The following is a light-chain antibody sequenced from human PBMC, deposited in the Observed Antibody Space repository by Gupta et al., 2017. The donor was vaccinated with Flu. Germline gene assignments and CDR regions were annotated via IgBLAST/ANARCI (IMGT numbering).Light chain of an antibody. CDR2: WAS. Sequence: DIVMTQPPEPLAVSLAERPTINCKSSQSVLYSCNNMNYLAWYQQKPGQPPKLLIYWASTREAGVPDRFSGSRSGTDFTLTISSLQAEDVAVYYCQQYYSPPPLTFGGGTKVEIK. CDR1: QSVLYSCNNMNY. CDR3: QQYYSPPPLT. J-gene: IGKJ4*02. V-gene: IGKV4-1*01.